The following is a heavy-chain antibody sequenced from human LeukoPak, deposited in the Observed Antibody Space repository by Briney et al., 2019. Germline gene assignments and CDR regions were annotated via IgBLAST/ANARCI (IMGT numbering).Heavy chain of an antibody. CDR2: LYNAGST. Sequence: PGGSLRLSCVASGFIVSNNYMSWVRQAPGKGLEWVSVLYNAGSTYYAESVKGRFTISRDNSKNTLYLQMYSLRAEDTAVYYCARDYTNWGQGTLVTVSS. CDR1: GFIVSNNY. J-gene: IGHJ4*02. V-gene: IGHV3-53*01. CDR3: ARDYTN.